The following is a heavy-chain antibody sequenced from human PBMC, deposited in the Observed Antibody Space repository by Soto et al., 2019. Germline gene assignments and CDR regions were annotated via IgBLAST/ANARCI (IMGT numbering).Heavy chain of an antibody. V-gene: IGHV1-58*02. D-gene: IGHD1-7*01. J-gene: IGHJ3*02. Sequence: GASVKVSCKASGFTFTSSAMQCVRQARGQRLEWIGWIVVGSGNTNYAQKFQERVTITRDMSTSTAYMELSSLRSEDTAVYYCAAGAGTNLGIDAFDIWGQGTMVTVSS. CDR3: AAGAGTNLGIDAFDI. CDR1: GFTFTSSA. CDR2: IVVGSGNT.